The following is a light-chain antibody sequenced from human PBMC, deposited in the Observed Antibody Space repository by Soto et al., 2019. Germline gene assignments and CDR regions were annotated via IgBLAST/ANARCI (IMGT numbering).Light chain of an antibody. J-gene: IGKJ1*01. CDR2: AAS. CDR3: LQDYNYPRT. Sequence: IQMTQSPSSLSASVGDRVTITCRASQAIRDDLAWYQQKPGKAPNLLIYAASNLQGGVPSRFSGSGSGTEFTLTNSSLQPEDFATYYCLQDYNYPRTFGQGTKVDI. V-gene: IGKV1-6*01. CDR1: QAIRDD.